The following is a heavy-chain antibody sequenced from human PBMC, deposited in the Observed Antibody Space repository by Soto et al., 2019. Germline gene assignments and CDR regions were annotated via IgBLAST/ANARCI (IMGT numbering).Heavy chain of an antibody. V-gene: IGHV3-30*18. D-gene: IGHD3-16*01. J-gene: IGHJ4*02. CDR2: ISYDGSNK. Sequence: GGSLRLSCAASGFTFSSYGMHWVRQAPGKGLEWVAVISYDGSNKYYADSVKGRFTTSRDNSKNTLYLQMNSLRAEDTAVYYCAKDYGRVFDYWGQGTLVTVSS. CDR1: GFTFSSYG. CDR3: AKDYGRVFDY.